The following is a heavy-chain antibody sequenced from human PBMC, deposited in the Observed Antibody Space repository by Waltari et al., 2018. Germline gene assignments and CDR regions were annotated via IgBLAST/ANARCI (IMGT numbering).Heavy chain of an antibody. V-gene: IGHV3-43D*04. CDR1: GFTFDDHA. J-gene: IGHJ4*02. CDR3: VKGRYYDFWSAYPDY. CDR2: ISLDGTNT. D-gene: IGHD3-3*01. Sequence: ELQLVESGGAVVQPGGSLRLSCAASGFTFDDHAMRWVRQAPGKGLKWVSVISLDGTNTYYVDSVKGRFTISRDNSKSTLYLQMSSLRAEDTALYYCVKGRYYDFWSAYPDYWGQGTLVTVSS.